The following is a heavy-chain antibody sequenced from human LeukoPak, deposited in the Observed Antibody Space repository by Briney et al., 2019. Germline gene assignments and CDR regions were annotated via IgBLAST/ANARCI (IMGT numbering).Heavy chain of an antibody. Sequence: GGSLRLSCATSGFIFTSSAMSWVRQAPGKGLEWASAISGSGGSTYYADSVKGRYTISRDNSKNTLYLQMNSLRAEDTAIYYCASQKENFYDSSGNYWGQGTLVTVSS. J-gene: IGHJ4*02. CDR1: GFIFTSSA. CDR3: ASQKENFYDSSGNY. CDR2: ISGSGGST. V-gene: IGHV3-23*01. D-gene: IGHD3-22*01.